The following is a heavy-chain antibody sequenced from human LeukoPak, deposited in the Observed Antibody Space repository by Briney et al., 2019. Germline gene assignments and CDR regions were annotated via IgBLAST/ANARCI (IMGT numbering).Heavy chain of an antibody. V-gene: IGHV7-4-1*02. CDR2: INTNTGNP. CDR3: ARAHRLMVYAANDY. J-gene: IGHJ4*02. D-gene: IGHD2-8*01. CDR1: GYTFTNYA. Sequence: ASVKVSFKTSGYTFTNYAMNWVRQAPGQGLEWMGWINTNTGNPTYAQGFTGRFVFSLDTSVSTAYLQISSLKAEDTAVYYCARAHRLMVYAANDYWGQGTLVTVSS.